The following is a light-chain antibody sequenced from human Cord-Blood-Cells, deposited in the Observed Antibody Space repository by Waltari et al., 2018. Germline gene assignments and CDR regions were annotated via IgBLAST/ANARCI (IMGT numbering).Light chain of an antibody. CDR1: SSDVGGYNY. CDR2: DVS. V-gene: IGLV2-11*01. CDR3: CSYAGSYTWV. Sequence: QSALTQPRSVSGSPGQSVTISRTGTSSDVGGYNYVSWYQQHPGKAPKLMLYDVSKRPSGVPDRFSGSKSGNTASLTISGLQAEDEADYYCCSYAGSYTWVFGGGTKLTVL. J-gene: IGLJ3*02.